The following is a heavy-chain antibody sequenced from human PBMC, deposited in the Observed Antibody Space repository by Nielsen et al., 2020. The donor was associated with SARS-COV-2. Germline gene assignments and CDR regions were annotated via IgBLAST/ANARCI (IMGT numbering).Heavy chain of an antibody. CDR1: GYTFTGHY. CDR2: INPTNGGT. CDR3: ARAKWNWNDLDY. V-gene: IGHV1-2*06. D-gene: IGHD1-1*01. Sequence: ASVKVSCKASGYTFTGHYIHWVRQAPGQGLEWMGLINPTNGGTTYAQKFQGRVTMTRDTPISTAYMDLSSLKSDDTAVYYCARAKWNWNDLDYWGQGTLVTVSS. J-gene: IGHJ4*02.